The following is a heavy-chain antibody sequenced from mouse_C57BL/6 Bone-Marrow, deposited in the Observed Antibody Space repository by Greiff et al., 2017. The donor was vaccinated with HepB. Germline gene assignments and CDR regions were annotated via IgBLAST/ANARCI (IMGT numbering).Heavy chain of an antibody. CDR2: IWSGGST. V-gene: IGHV2-4*01. CDR1: GFSLTSYG. D-gene: IGHD1-1*01. CDR3: AKRGGINTVEYYAMDY. J-gene: IGHJ4*01. Sequence: VQLQQSGPGLVQPSQSLSITCTVSGFSLTSYGVHWVRQPPGKGLEWLGVIWSGGSTDYNAAFISRLSISKDNSKSQVFFKMNSLQADDTAIYYCAKRGGINTVEYYAMDYWGQGTSVTVSS.